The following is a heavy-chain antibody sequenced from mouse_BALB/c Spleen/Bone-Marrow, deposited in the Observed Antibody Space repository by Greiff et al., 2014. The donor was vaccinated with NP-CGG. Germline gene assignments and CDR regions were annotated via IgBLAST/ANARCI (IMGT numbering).Heavy chain of an antibody. CDR1: GFSLTTYD. Sequence: QVQLKESGPGLVAPSQSLSITCTVSGFSLTTYDISWIRQPPGKGLEWLGVIWTGGGTNYNSALMSRLSISKDNSKSQVFLKMNSLQTDDTAIYYCVRDRRKEDWSAYWGQGTLVTVSA. J-gene: IGHJ3*01. V-gene: IGHV2-9-2*01. CDR2: IWTGGGT. CDR3: VRDRRKEDWSAY.